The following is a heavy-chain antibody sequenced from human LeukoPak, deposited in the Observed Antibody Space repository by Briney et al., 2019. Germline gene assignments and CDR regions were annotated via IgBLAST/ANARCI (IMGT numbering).Heavy chain of an antibody. J-gene: IGHJ6*03. CDR1: GFTFTVFA. Sequence: GGSLRLSCAASGFTFTVFAMSWVRQAPGKGPEWVSRICGSSGSTYYADSVKGRFTISRDNSKKTLYLQMNSLRADDTAVYYCAKMKGPGLYYHYSMDVWGKGTTVIVSS. CDR2: ICGSSGST. CDR3: AKMKGPGLYYHYSMDV. V-gene: IGHV3-23*01.